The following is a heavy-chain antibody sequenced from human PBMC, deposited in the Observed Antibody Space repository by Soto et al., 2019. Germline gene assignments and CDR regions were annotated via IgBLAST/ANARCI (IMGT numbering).Heavy chain of an antibody. J-gene: IGHJ6*02. D-gene: IGHD6-13*01. Sequence: PXGSLRLACSAAGFTFSSYGMHWVRQAPGKGLEWVAVISYDGSNKYYADSVKGRFTISRDNSKNTLYLQMNSLRAEDTAVYYCAKVEGSSSWYYYYYYYYGMDAWGHGTTVTVSS. CDR2: ISYDGSNK. V-gene: IGHV3-30*18. CDR3: AKVEGSSSWYYYYYYYYGMDA. CDR1: GFTFSSYG.